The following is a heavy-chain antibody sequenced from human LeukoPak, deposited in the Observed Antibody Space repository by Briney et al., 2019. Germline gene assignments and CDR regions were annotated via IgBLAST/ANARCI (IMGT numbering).Heavy chain of an antibody. CDR3: AKSIPPRYCSGGSCYSGLFDY. CDR2: IRYDGSNK. Sequence: GGSLRLSCAASGFTFSSYGMHWVRQAPGKGLEWVAFIRYDGSNKYYADSVKGRFTISRDNSKNTLCLQMNSLRAEDTAVYYCAKSIPPRYCSGGSCYSGLFDYWGQGTLVTVSS. J-gene: IGHJ4*02. CDR1: GFTFSSYG. V-gene: IGHV3-30*02. D-gene: IGHD2-15*01.